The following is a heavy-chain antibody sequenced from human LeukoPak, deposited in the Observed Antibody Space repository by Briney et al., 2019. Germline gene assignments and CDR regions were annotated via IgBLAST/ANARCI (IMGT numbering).Heavy chain of an antibody. CDR1: GGSFSGYY. J-gene: IGHJ5*02. CDR2: INHSGST. Sequence: SETLSLTCAVYGGSFSGYYWSWIRQPPGKGLEWIGEINHSGSTNYNPSLKSRVTISVDTSKNQFSLKLSSVTAADTAVYYCARGYSGSYYYWFDPWGQGTLVTVSS. CDR3: ARGYSGSYYYWFDP. D-gene: IGHD1-26*01. V-gene: IGHV4-34*01.